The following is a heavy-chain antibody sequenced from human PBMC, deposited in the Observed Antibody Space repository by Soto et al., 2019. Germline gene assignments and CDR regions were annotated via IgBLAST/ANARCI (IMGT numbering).Heavy chain of an antibody. D-gene: IGHD6-19*01. J-gene: IGHJ4*02. CDR3: VRKVAGSI. V-gene: IGHV3-23*01. CDR1: GFTVSSFP. CDR2: ISSSGDGS. Sequence: EMHLLESGGGLVQPGGSPRLSCAASGFTVSSFPMTWVRQAPGKGLEWVSSISSSGDGSFYADSVKGRFTISRDSSKNMLFLQLSSLRAEDTAVYYCVRKVAGSIWGQGTLVTVSS.